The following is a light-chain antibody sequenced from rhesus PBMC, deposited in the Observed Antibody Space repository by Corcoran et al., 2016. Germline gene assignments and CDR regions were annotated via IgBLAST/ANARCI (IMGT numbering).Light chain of an antibody. CDR2: AAS. Sequence: DIHMTQSPSSLSASVGDKVTITCRASQAISNALAWFQQKPGKPPKLLIYAASNLQSGVPSRFRGSGAGTDFTLTISSLQPEYFAVYYCQQRNSYPYSFGRGTKVEIK. V-gene: IGKV1-33*01. CDR1: QAISNA. J-gene: IGKJ2*01. CDR3: QQRNSYPYS.